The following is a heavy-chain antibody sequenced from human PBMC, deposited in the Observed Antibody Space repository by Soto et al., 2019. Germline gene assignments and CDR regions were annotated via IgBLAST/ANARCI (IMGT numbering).Heavy chain of an antibody. V-gene: IGHV1-18*01. Sequence: ASVKVSCKASGYTFSNYGISWVRQAPGQGLEWMGWISTYNGNTNYAQKLQGRVTMTTDTSTSTAYMELRSLRSDDTAVYYCARDVDTAMVLSFIRTLYSFDYWGQGTLVTVSS. CDR2: ISTYNGNT. D-gene: IGHD5-18*01. CDR3: ARDVDTAMVLSFIRTLYSFDY. J-gene: IGHJ4*02. CDR1: GYTFSNYG.